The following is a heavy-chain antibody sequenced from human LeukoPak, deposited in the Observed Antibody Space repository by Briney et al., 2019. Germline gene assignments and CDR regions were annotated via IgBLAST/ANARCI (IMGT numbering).Heavy chain of an antibody. CDR3: ARDPSYVAGYFDY. CDR2: IYTSGST. D-gene: IGHD3-16*01. Sequence: PSETLPLTCTVSGGSISNYYWSWIRQPAGKGLEWIGRIYTSGSTNYNPSLKSRVTMSVDTSKNQFYLKLRSVIAADTAVYYCARDPSYVAGYFDYWGQGTQVTITS. CDR1: GGSISNYY. V-gene: IGHV4-4*07. J-gene: IGHJ4*02.